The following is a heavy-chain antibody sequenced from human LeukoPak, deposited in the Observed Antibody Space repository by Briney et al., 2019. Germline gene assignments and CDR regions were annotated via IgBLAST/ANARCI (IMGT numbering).Heavy chain of an antibody. V-gene: IGHV3-48*03. Sequence: GGSLRLSCAASGFAFSSYEMNWVRQAPGKGLEWVSYISSSGSTIYYADSVKGRFTISRDNAKNSLYLQMNSLRAEDTAVYYCARTVRMKDYWGQGTLVTVSS. D-gene: IGHD4-11*01. CDR2: ISSSGSTI. CDR1: GFAFSSYE. CDR3: ARTVRMKDY. J-gene: IGHJ4*02.